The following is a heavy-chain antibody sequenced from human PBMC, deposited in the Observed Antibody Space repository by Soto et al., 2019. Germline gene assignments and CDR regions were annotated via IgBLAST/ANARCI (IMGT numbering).Heavy chain of an antibody. CDR3: EVTTGY. CDR1: GYTFTEYD. D-gene: IGHD4-17*01. Sequence: VSVKVSCKTSGYTFTEYDINWVRQAPGQGLEYMGWVSPENRNAGYAPQFRGRVSMAADTSINTVYLELTTLTYEDTAVYYCEVTTGYWGQGTMVTVSS. CDR2: VSPENRNA. J-gene: IGHJ4*02. V-gene: IGHV1-8*01.